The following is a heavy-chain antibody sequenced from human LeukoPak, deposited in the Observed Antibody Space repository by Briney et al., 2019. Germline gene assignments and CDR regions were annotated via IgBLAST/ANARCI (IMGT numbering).Heavy chain of an antibody. Sequence: TPSETLSLTCTVSGGSISSYYWSWIRQPPGKGLEWIGYIYYSGSTNYNPSLKSRVTISVDTSKNQFSLKLSSVTAADTAVYYCVRVAGIHIVVERRAFDIWGQGTMVTVSS. CDR2: IYYSGST. CDR3: VRVAGIHIVVERRAFDI. J-gene: IGHJ3*02. CDR1: GGSISSYY. D-gene: IGHD2-21*01. V-gene: IGHV4-59*01.